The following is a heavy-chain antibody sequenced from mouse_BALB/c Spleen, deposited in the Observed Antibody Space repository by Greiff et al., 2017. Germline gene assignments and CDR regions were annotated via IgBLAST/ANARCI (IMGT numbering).Heavy chain of an antibody. Sequence: VQLQQSGPGLVKPSQSLSLTCTVTGYSITSDYAWNWIRQFPGNKLEWMGYISYSGSTSYNPSLKSRISITRDTSKNQFFLQLNSVTTEDTATYYCARGLLRGWGQGTLVTVSA. V-gene: IGHV3-2*02. J-gene: IGHJ3*01. CDR3: ARGLLRG. CDR1: GYSITSDYA. CDR2: ISYSGST. D-gene: IGHD1-1*01.